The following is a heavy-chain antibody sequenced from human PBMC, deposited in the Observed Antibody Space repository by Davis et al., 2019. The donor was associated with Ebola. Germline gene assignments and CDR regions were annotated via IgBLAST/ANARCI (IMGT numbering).Heavy chain of an antibody. CDR2: ISAYNGNT. Sequence: ASVKVSCKASGYTFTSYGISWVRQAPGQGLEWMGWISAYNGNTNYAQKLQGRVTLSSNTSTRTAYMELSSLRSEDTAVYYCARGVVPATKPEDYWGQGTLVTVSS. D-gene: IGHD2-15*01. J-gene: IGHJ4*02. V-gene: IGHV1-18*01. CDR1: GYTFTSYG. CDR3: ARGVVPATKPEDY.